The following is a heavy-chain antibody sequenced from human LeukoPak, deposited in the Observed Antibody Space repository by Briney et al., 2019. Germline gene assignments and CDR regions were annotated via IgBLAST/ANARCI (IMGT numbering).Heavy chain of an antibody. CDR3: TTDLGIQILPLFAH. CDR2: SKSKSAGGTI. V-gene: IGHV3-15*01. CDR1: GFTFIDAW. D-gene: IGHD1-26*01. Sequence: GGSLRLSCAASGFTFIDAWMSWVRQAPGKGLEWVGRSKSKSAGGTIDYAAPVKGRVTVSRDDSKNAFFLQMNSLRAEDTAVYYCTTDLGIQILPLFAHWGQGIMVTVAS. J-gene: IGHJ1*01.